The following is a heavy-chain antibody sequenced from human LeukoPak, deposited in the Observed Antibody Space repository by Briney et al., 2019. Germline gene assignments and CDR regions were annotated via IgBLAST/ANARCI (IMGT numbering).Heavy chain of an antibody. J-gene: IGHJ5*02. Sequence: SETLPLTCAVSGYSISSGYYWGWIRQPPGKGLEWIGSIYHSGSTYYNPSLKSRVTISVDTSKNQFSLKLSSVTAADTAVYYCARHVAGTSPLGFDPWGQGTLVTVSS. D-gene: IGHD1-1*01. V-gene: IGHV4-38-2*01. CDR1: GYSISSGYY. CDR3: ARHVAGTSPLGFDP. CDR2: IYHSGST.